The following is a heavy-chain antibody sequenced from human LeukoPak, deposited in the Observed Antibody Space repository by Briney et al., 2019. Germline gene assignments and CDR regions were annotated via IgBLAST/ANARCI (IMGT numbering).Heavy chain of an antibody. D-gene: IGHD3-16*02. CDR2: FDPEDGET. J-gene: IGHJ4*02. CDR3: AANTYDYVWGSYRTRSFDY. CDR1: GYTLTELS. Sequence: ASVKVSCKVSGYTLTELSMHWVRQAPGKGLEWMGGFDPEDGETIYAQKFQGRVTMTEDTSTDTAYMELSSLGSEDTAVYYCAANTYDYVWGSYRTRSFDYWGQGTLVTVSS. V-gene: IGHV1-24*01.